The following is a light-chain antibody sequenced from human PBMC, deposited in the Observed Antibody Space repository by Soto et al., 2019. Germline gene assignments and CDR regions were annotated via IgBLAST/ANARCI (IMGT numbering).Light chain of an antibody. V-gene: IGLV1-44*01. CDR2: SSN. CDR3: QSYDRSLSSPI. Sequence: QSVLTQPPSASGTPGQRVTISCSGSNSNIGSYTVNWYQQVPGKAPKLLIYSSNLRPSGVPDRFSGSKSGTSASLAISGLQSEDETDYYCQSYDRSLSSPIFGGGTKLTVL. J-gene: IGLJ2*01. CDR1: NSNIGSYT.